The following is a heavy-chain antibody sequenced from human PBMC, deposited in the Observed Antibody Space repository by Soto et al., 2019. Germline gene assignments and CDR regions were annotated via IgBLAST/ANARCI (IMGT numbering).Heavy chain of an antibody. CDR2: INGVGTYT. CDR1: GFTFSNYW. J-gene: IGHJ4*02. Sequence: GGSLRLSCAASGFTFSNYWIHWVRQAPGKGPMWVSRINGVGTYTNYADSVRGRFSISRDNSENTVYLQMNSLRAEDTAMYYCVRDFRSSDFWGQGAPVTVSS. CDR3: VRDFRSSDF. V-gene: IGHV3-74*01. D-gene: IGHD3-3*01.